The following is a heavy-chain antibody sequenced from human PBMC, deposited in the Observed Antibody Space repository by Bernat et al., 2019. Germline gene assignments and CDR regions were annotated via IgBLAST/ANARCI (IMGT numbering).Heavy chain of an antibody. V-gene: IGHV4-31*03. CDR1: GDSIKKGGYH. D-gene: IGHD2-2*01. J-gene: IGHJ6*02. CDR2: IYYTGST. Sequence: QVQLQESGPGLVKPSETLSLTCTVSGDSIKKGGYHWSWIRQHPGKGLEWIGYIYYTGSTRYNSSLGSRVIMSVDTSQNQFSLKLNYVTAADTAVYYCASGVPDGPRIVPIYYYGMDVWGQGTTVTVSS. CDR3: ASGVPDGPRIVPIYYYGMDV.